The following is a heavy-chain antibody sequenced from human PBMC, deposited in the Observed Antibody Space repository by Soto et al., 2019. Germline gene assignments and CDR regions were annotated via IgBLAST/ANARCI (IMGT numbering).Heavy chain of an antibody. Sequence: SETLSLTCSVSGYSISSGGYSWTWIRQFPGKGLEWIGNIFYSGSTDYIPSLESRVTMSVDTSKNQFSLNLNSVTAADTAVYFCARGRYFDLWTHYTFDYWGQGTLVTVSS. D-gene: IGHD3-3*01. CDR2: IFYSGST. J-gene: IGHJ4*02. CDR3: ARGRYFDLWTHYTFDY. CDR1: GYSISSGGYS. V-gene: IGHV4-31*03.